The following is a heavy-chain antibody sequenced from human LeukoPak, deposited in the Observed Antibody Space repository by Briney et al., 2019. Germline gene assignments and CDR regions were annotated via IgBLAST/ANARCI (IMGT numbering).Heavy chain of an antibody. CDR2: ISSSSSYI. Sequence: GSLRLSCAASGFTFISYSMNWVRQAPGKGLEWVSSISSSSSYIYYADSVKGRFTISRDNAKNSLYLQMNSLRAEDTAVYYCARIESSTSCYGWGQGTLVTVSS. D-gene: IGHD2-2*01. V-gene: IGHV3-21*01. CDR3: ARIESSTSCYG. J-gene: IGHJ4*02. CDR1: GFTFISYS.